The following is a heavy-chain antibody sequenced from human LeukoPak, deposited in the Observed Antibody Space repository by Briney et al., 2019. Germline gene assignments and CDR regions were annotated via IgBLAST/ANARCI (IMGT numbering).Heavy chain of an antibody. V-gene: IGHV3-30*02. CDR2: IRYDGSNK. CDR3: ARGPVAMVRGVHSLDY. D-gene: IGHD3-10*01. Sequence: PGWSLRLSCAASLFTFSIYGMHWVRQAPGKGLEWVAFIRYDGSNKYYADSVKGRFTISRDNSKNTLYLQMSSLRSEDTAVYYCARGPVAMVRGVHSLDYWGQGTLVTVSS. J-gene: IGHJ4*02. CDR1: LFTFSIYG.